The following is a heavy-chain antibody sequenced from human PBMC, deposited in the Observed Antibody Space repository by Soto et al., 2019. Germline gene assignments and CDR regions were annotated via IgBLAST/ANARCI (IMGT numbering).Heavy chain of an antibody. CDR2: TYFRSKWYN. CDR3: ARVSFDHFVHWFDP. V-gene: IGHV6-1*01. D-gene: IGHD3-9*01. Sequence: SQTLSLTCAISGDSVSSKTAAWNCIRQSPSRGLEWLGRTYFRSKWYNDYAISVKSRITINPDTSKNQFSLLLNSVTPEDTAVYYCARVSFDHFVHWFDPWGQGTLVTVSS. J-gene: IGHJ5*02. CDR1: GDSVSSKTAA.